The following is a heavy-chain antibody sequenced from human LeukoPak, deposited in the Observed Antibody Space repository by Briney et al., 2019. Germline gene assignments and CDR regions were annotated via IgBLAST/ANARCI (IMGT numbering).Heavy chain of an antibody. Sequence: GGSLRPSCAASGFTFSSYAMSWVRQAPGKGLEWVSAISGSGGSTYYADSVKGRFTISRDNSKNTLYLQMNSLRAEDTAVYYCAKDQAPYYYDSSLDYFDYWGQGTLVTVSS. D-gene: IGHD3-22*01. J-gene: IGHJ4*02. V-gene: IGHV3-23*01. CDR3: AKDQAPYYYDSSLDYFDY. CDR1: GFTFSSYA. CDR2: ISGSGGST.